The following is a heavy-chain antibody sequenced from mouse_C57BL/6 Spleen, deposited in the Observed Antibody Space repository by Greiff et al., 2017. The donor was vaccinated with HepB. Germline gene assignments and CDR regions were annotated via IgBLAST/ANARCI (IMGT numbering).Heavy chain of an antibody. Sequence: QVQLQQPGAELVMPGASVKLSCKASGYTFTSYWMHWVKQRPGQGLEWIGEIDPSDSYTNYNQKFKGKSTLTVDKSSSTAYMQLSSLTSEDSAVYYCARRGDYGVYYAMDYWGQGTSVTVSS. D-gene: IGHD2-4*01. CDR3: ARRGDYGVYYAMDY. V-gene: IGHV1-69*01. J-gene: IGHJ4*01. CDR1: GYTFTSYW. CDR2: IDPSDSYT.